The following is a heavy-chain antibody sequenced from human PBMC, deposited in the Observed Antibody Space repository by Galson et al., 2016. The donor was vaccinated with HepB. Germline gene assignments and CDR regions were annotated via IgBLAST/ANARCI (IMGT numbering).Heavy chain of an antibody. Sequence: LTCTVSGGSISSGGYSWSWIRQPPGKGLEWIGYIYDSGSTYYNPSLKSRLTISVDRSKNQFSLKLSSVTAADTAVYYCARGGRDDAFDIWGQGTMATVSS. CDR3: ARGGRDDAFDI. CDR1: GGSISSGGYS. CDR2: IYDSGST. V-gene: IGHV4-30-2*01. J-gene: IGHJ3*02.